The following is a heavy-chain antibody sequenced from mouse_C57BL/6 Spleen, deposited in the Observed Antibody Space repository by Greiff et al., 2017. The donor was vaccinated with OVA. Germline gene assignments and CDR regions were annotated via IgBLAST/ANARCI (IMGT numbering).Heavy chain of an antibody. CDR2: INPNNGGT. Sequence: VQLQQSGPELVKPGASVKISCKASGYTFTDYYMDWVKQSPGQSLEWIGDINPNNGGTIYNQKFKGKATLTVDKSSSTAYMELRSLTSEDTAVYYCARFPYGFYWYFDVWGTGTTVTVSS. V-gene: IGHV1-18*01. CDR3: ARFPYGFYWYFDV. D-gene: IGHD2-10*02. CDR1: GYTFTDYY. J-gene: IGHJ1*03.